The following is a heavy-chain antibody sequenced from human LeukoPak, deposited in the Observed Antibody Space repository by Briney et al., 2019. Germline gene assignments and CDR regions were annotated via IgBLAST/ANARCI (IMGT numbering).Heavy chain of an antibody. D-gene: IGHD3-3*01. V-gene: IGHV1-2*02. Sequence: ASVKVSCKASGYTFTGYHMHWVRQAPGQGPEWMGWIKANSGDTNYAQKFQGRVTLTRDTSINTAYMEVNRLRSDDTAVYYCGRVTIFSPSHYYGMDVWGQGTAVTVSS. CDR3: GRVTIFSPSHYYGMDV. CDR2: IKANSGDT. J-gene: IGHJ6*02. CDR1: GYTFTGYH.